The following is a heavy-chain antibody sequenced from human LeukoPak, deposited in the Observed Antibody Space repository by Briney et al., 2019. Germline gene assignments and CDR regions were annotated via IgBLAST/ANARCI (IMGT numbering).Heavy chain of an antibody. Sequence: SETLSLTCIVSGGSISSYYWSWIRQPAGKGLEWIGHIHTSGTTNYSPSLKSRVTMSEDTSKNQFSLKLSSVTAADTAVYYCAGRIAARPIDYWGQGTLVTVSS. J-gene: IGHJ4*02. CDR1: GGSISSYY. V-gene: IGHV4-4*07. CDR2: IHTSGTT. D-gene: IGHD6-6*01. CDR3: AGRIAARPIDY.